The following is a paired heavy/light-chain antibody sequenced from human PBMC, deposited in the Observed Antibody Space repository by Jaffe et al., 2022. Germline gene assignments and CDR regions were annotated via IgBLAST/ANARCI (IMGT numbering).Light chain of an antibody. CDR2: GVS. V-gene: IGKV3-15*01. CDR1: QSVGGN. CDR3: QQYDFWPLYT. J-gene: IGKJ2*01. Sequence: IVLTQSPATLSVSPGESATLSCRASQSVGGNLAWYQQRPGQAPRLLIYGVSTRAPGVPARFSGSGSGIEFTLTISSLQSEDLAVYYCQQYDFWPLYTFGQGTRLEI.
Heavy chain of an antibody. CDR3: ARDIRPGIRVTGTPQPRGAFDI. Sequence: EGQLVESGGGLVQPGGSLRLSCEGSGFTFSNSEINWVRQAPGRGLEWISYISTTGTSIAYADSVRGRFTISRDNAKKSLYLEMSSLRVEDTAVYYCARDIRPGIRVTGTPQPRGAFDIWGQGTMVTVSS. J-gene: IGHJ3*02. CDR1: GFTFSNSE. CDR2: ISTTGTSI. D-gene: IGHD2-21*02. V-gene: IGHV3-48*03.